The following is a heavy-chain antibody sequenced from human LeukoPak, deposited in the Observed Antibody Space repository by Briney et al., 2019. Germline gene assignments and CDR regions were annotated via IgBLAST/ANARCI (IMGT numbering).Heavy chain of an antibody. CDR3: ARVSSGATTVDY. Sequence: SETLSLTCAVSGGSISSSNWWSWVRQHPGKGLEWIGEIYHSGSTNYNPSLKSRVTISVDKSKNQFSLKLSSVTAADTAVYYCARVSSGATTVDYWGQGTLVTVSS. V-gene: IGHV4-4*02. D-gene: IGHD1-26*01. CDR1: GGSISSSNW. CDR2: IYHSGST. J-gene: IGHJ4*02.